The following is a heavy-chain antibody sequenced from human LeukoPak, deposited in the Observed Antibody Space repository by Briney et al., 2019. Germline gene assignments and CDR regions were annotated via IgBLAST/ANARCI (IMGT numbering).Heavy chain of an antibody. CDR2: MNPNSGNT. D-gene: IGHD3-22*01. CDR1: GYTFTNYD. J-gene: IGHJ3*02. CDR3: ARLDYYDSSGYDAFDI. Sequence: ASVKVSCKASGYTFTNYDINWVRQATGQGREWMGWMNPNSGNTGYAHKFQGRVTITRNTSISTAYMELSSLRSEDTAVYYCARLDYYDSSGYDAFDIWGQGTMVTVSS. V-gene: IGHV1-8*03.